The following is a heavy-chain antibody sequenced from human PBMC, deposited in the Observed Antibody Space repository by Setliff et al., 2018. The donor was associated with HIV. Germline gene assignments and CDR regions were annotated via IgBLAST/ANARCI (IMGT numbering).Heavy chain of an antibody. D-gene: IGHD3-22*01. CDR2: ISSVSGSTI. CDR3: ARTNNNYYYDTSDYFAGYYFDS. V-gene: IGHV3-11*04. J-gene: IGHJ4*02. CDR1: GFTFSDYY. Sequence: GGSLRLSCAASGFTFSDYYMSWIRQAPGKGLEWVSYISSVSGSTIYYADSVKGRFTISRDNAKNSMFLQMNSLRAEDTAVYYCARTNNNYYYDTSDYFAGYYFDSWGQGTLVTVSS.